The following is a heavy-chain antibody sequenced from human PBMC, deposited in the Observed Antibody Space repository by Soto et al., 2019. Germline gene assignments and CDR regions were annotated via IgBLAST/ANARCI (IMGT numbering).Heavy chain of an antibody. Sequence: GAXEKVSCTASGYNFINFGINWVRQAPGQGLEWVGRISPYSGNTNYAQKFQGRVTMTTDTRTAYMELRSLRSDDTAVYYCAKLADYSTISPLDMWGQGTKVTVSS. D-gene: IGHD2-2*01. J-gene: IGHJ3*02. V-gene: IGHV1-18*01. CDR3: AKLADYSTISPLDM. CDR1: GYNFINFG. CDR2: ISPYSGNT.